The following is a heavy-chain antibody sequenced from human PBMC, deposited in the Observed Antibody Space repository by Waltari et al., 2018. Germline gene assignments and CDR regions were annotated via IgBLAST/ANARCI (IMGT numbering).Heavy chain of an antibody. CDR1: GDSINNNNCY. CDR2: ISYGGTT. CDR3: ARRVKGSPIDP. D-gene: IGHD2-21*01. J-gene: IGHJ5*02. Sequence: QLPLQESGPGLVKPSETLSIICTVYGDSINNNNCYWGWIRQPPGQGLELIGSISYGGTTNYNPSLKSRVSISVDMSKNQFALKLTSVTAADTAVYYCARRVKGSPIDPWGQGTLVTVSS. V-gene: IGHV4-39*01.